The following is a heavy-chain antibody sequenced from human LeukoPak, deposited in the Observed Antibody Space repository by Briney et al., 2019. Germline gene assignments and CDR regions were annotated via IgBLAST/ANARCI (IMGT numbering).Heavy chain of an antibody. CDR3: ARSKPPAVKDYYGLDV. D-gene: IGHD6-13*01. J-gene: IGHJ6*02. Sequence: PGGSLRLSCAASGFTVSTNNMNWVRQAPGRGLEWVSVIYSGGSTYYVDSVKGRFTISRDNSKNTLHLLMNSLRAEDTAVYFCARSKPPAVKDYYGLDVWGQGTTVTVSS. V-gene: IGHV3-66*01. CDR1: GFTVSTNN. CDR2: IYSGGST.